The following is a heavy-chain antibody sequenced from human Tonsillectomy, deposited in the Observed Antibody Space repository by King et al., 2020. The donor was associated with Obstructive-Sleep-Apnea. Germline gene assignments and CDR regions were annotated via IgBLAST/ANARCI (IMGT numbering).Heavy chain of an antibody. Sequence: DVQLVESGGGLVQPGGSLRLSCAASGFTFSSYAMSWVRQAPGKGLEWVSAISGSGGSTYYADSVKGRFTISRDNSKSTLSLQMSSLRAEDTAVYYCAREIYSSLSLGYWGQGTLVTVSS. CDR3: AREIYSSLSLGY. J-gene: IGHJ4*02. V-gene: IGHV3-23*04. CDR2: ISGSGGST. D-gene: IGHD6-6*01. CDR1: GFTFSSYA.